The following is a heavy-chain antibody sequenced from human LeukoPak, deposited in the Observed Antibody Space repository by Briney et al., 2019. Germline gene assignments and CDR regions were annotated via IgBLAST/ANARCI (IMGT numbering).Heavy chain of an antibody. CDR3: ACRLLSYYYCMDV. CDR2: IYHSGST. V-gene: IGHV4-38-2*01. CDR1: GYSISSGYY. Sequence: PSETLSLTCAVSGYSISSGYYWGWIRQPPGKGLEWIGSIYHSGSTYYNPSLKSRVTISVDTSKNQFSLKLSSVTAADTAVYYCACRLLSYYYCMDVWGKGTTVTVSS. J-gene: IGHJ6*03. D-gene: IGHD3-22*01.